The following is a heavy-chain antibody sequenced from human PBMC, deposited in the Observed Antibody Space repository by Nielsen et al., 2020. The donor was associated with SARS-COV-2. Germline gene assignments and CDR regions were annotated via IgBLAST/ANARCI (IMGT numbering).Heavy chain of an antibody. V-gene: IGHV3-11*05. CDR3: ARDCSRSSCYFWELRAYYYYGMDV. Sequence: GESLKISCAASGFTFSDYYMSWIRQAPGKGLEWVSHISSSGSDTNYADSVKGRFTTSRDNGKNSLYLQMNSLRAEDTAVYYCARDCSRSSCYFWELRAYYYYGMDVWGQGTTVTVSS. D-gene: IGHD2-2*01. J-gene: IGHJ6*02. CDR1: GFTFSDYY. CDR2: ISSSGSDT.